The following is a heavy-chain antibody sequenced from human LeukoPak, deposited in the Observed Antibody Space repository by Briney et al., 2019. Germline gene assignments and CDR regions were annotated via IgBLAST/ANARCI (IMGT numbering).Heavy chain of an antibody. D-gene: IGHD3-3*01. CDR3: AKDRPDYDFWSGNFDY. Sequence: GGSLRLSCAASGLSFSSNAMHWVRQAPGKGLEYVSAISRNGISTYYADSVKARFTISRDNSKNTLYLQMNSLRAEDTAVYYCAKDRPDYDFWSGNFDYWGQGTLVTVSS. J-gene: IGHJ4*02. CDR2: ISRNGIST. CDR1: GLSFSSNA. V-gene: IGHV3-64*02.